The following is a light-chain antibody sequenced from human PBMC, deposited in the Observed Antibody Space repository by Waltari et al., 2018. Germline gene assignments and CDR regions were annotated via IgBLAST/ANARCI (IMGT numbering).Light chain of an antibody. Sequence: QSALTQPASVSGSPGQSITISCTGTSSDVGGYNYVSWYQQHPGKVPKLLIFDVSNRPAGVSILFSGSKSGNTASLTISGLQAEDESDYYCCSFTSRSTWVFGGGTKLTVL. V-gene: IGLV2-14*01. CDR3: CSFTSRSTWV. J-gene: IGLJ3*02. CDR2: DVS. CDR1: SSDVGGYNY.